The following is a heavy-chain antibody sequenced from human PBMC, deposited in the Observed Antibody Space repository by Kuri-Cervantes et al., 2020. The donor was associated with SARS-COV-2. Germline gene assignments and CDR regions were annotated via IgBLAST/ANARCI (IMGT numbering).Heavy chain of an antibody. Sequence: ASVKVSCKASGYTFSSYGINWVRQAPGQGLEWMGWISAYNDNTNYAQRLQGRVTMTTDTSTTTAYMELRSLRSDDTAVYYCARDSGDWNPDGFDIWGQGTMVTVSS. J-gene: IGHJ3*02. CDR3: ARDSGDWNPDGFDI. CDR1: GYTFSSYG. V-gene: IGHV1-18*01. D-gene: IGHD1-1*01. CDR2: ISAYNDNT.